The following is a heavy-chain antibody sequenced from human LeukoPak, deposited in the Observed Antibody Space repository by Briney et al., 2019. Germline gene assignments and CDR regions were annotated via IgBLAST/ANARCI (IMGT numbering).Heavy chain of an antibody. CDR1: GYTFTGYS. Sequence: ASLKVSCRTSGYTFTGYSMHWVRQPPGQGLEWMGRIIPNSGDTQLAQKFQGRVTMTRDTSISTVYMDLSGLTSDDSAIYYCARDSEYCTSTNCFHPFDSWGQGTLVTVSS. V-gene: IGHV1-2*02. D-gene: IGHD2-2*01. CDR3: ARDSEYCTSTNCFHPFDS. J-gene: IGHJ4*02. CDR2: IIPNSGDT.